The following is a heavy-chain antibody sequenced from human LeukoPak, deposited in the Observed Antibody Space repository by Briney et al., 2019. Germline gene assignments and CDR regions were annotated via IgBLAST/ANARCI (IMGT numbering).Heavy chain of an antibody. D-gene: IGHD6-6*01. CDR2: INAGNGNT. Sequence: ASVKVSCKASGYTFTSYAMHWVRQAPGQRLEWMGGINAGNGNTKYSQKFRGRVTITRDTSASTAYMELSSLRSEDTAVYYCARENRIAARDNPLNYWGQGTLVTVSS. CDR1: GYTFTSYA. V-gene: IGHV1-3*01. CDR3: ARENRIAARDNPLNY. J-gene: IGHJ4*02.